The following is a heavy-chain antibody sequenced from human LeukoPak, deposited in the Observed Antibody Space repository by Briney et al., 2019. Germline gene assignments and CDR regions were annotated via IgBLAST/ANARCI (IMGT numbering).Heavy chain of an antibody. V-gene: IGHV3-7*01. J-gene: IGHJ4*02. CDR1: GFTLSSYW. Sequence: PGGSLRLSCAASGFTLSSYWMSWVRQAPGKGLEWVANTKQAGSEEYYVDSVKGRFSISRDNAKNSLYLQMNSLRAEDTAVYYCASFIAVAGDYWGQGTLVTVSS. D-gene: IGHD6-19*01. CDR2: TKQAGSEE. CDR3: ASFIAVAGDY.